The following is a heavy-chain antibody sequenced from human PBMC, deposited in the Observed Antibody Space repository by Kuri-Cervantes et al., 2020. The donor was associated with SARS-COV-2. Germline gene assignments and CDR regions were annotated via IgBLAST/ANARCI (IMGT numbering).Heavy chain of an antibody. CDR3: TTLIDY. CDR2: VRGKANNYAT. V-gene: IGHV3-73*01. D-gene: IGHD1-1*01. Sequence: GESLKISCEVSGSLFSASAIXXVRRASGKGLEWVGRVRGKANNYATAYAASVKGXXTISRDDXXNMAYLQMNSLXTEDTAVYXXTTLIDYWGQGTLVTVSS. CDR1: GSLFSASA. J-gene: IGHJ4*02.